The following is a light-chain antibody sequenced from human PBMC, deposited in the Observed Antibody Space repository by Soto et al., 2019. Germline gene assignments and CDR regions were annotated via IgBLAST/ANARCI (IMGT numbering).Light chain of an antibody. CDR3: CSYAGSYTRV. V-gene: IGLV1-40*01. J-gene: IGLJ1*01. CDR1: SSNIGAGYD. CDR2: GNK. Sequence: QSVLTQPPSVSGAPGQTVTISCTGSSSNIGAGYDVHWYQQLPGTAPKLLIYGNKKRPSGAPDRFSGSKSGNTASLTISGLQAEDEADYYCCSYAGSYTRVFGTGTKVTVL.